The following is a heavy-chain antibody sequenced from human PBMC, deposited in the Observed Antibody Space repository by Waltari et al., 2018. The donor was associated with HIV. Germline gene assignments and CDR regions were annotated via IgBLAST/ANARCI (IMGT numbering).Heavy chain of an antibody. CDR3: ARDRDYYDSSN. CDR1: GFTFRSYW. D-gene: IGHD3-22*01. J-gene: IGHJ4*02. V-gene: IGHV3-7*01. CDR2: RKQDGSEK. Sequence: EVQLVESGGGLVQHGGSLRLSCAASGFTFRSYWMSWVRQAPGKGLEWVANRKQDGSEKYYVDSVKCRFTISRDNAKNSLYLQMNSLRAEDTAVYYCARDRDYYDSSNWGQGTLVTVSS.